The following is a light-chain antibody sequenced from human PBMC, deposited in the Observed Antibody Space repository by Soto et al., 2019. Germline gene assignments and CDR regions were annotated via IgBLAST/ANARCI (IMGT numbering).Light chain of an antibody. J-gene: IGLJ3*02. V-gene: IGLV2-8*01. Sequence: QSALTQPPSASGSPGQSVAISCTGTSSDVGGYNYVSWYQHHPGKAPKLMIYEVSRRPSGVSDRFSGSKSGNTASLTVSGLQAEDEADYYCSSYSGSSNWVFGGGTKRTVL. CDR2: EVS. CDR1: SSDVGGYNY. CDR3: SSYSGSSNWV.